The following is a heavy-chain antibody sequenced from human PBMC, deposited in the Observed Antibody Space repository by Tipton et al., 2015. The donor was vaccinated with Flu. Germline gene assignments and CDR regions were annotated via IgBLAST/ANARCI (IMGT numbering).Heavy chain of an antibody. Sequence: TLSLTCTVSGGSISSVTYYWGWIRQSPGKGLEWIGNIYYSGNTYYNPSLKSRVTMSVDTSKNQMSLRLNSVTAADTAVYYCDADGEAFDPWGPGTLVTVSS. CDR2: IYYSGNT. V-gene: IGHV4-39*07. CDR1: GGSISSVTYY. D-gene: IGHD4-17*01. J-gene: IGHJ5*02. CDR3: DADGEAFDP.